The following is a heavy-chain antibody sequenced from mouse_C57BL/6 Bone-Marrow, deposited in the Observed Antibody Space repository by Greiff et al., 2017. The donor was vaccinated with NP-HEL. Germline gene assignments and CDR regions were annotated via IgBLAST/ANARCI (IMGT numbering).Heavy chain of an antibody. CDR2: IYPRSGNT. D-gene: IGHD2-5*01. CDR3: ATGTYYSNSYYCDY. CDR1: GYTFTSYG. V-gene: IGHV1-81*01. Sequence: VQLQQSGAELARPGASVKLSCKASGYTFTSYGISWVKQRTGQGLEWIGEIYPRSGNTYYNEKFKGKATLTADKSSSTAYMELRSLTSEDSAVYFCATGTYYSNSYYCDYWGQGTTLTVSS. J-gene: IGHJ2*01.